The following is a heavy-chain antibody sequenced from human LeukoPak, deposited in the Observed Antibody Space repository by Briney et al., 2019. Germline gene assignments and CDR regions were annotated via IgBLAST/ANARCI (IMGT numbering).Heavy chain of an antibody. CDR3: AKVIRRGYGMDV. Sequence: PGGSLRLSCAASGFTFSSFGMNWVRQAPGKGLEWVSYISYSRSLTDYADSVKGRFTISRDNAKNSLSLQLNSLRDEGTAVYFCAKVIRRGYGMDVWGQGTTVTVSS. V-gene: IGHV3-48*02. J-gene: IGHJ6*02. CDR2: ISYSRSLT. D-gene: IGHD2-21*01. CDR1: GFTFSSFG.